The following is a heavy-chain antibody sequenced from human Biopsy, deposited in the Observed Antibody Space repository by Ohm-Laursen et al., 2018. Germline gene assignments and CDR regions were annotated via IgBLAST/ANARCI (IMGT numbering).Heavy chain of an antibody. J-gene: IGHJ3*02. CDR1: GGPIDSYY. CDR3: AREAIGVATAFDI. Sequence: GTLSLTCTVSGGPIDSYYWSWIRQPPGKALEWIGYIYFTGRTSYNPSLKSRVTMSVNTSKKQFSLRLSSVTAADTAVYYCAREAIGVATAFDIWGQGTMVTVSS. CDR2: IYFTGRT. D-gene: IGHD5-12*01. V-gene: IGHV4-59*12.